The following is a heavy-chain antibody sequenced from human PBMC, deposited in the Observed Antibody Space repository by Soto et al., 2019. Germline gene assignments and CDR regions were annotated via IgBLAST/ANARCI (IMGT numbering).Heavy chain of an antibody. CDR2: ISAYNGNT. CDR3: ARDKISNYHSGMDV. CDR1: GYTFTSYG. V-gene: IGHV1-18*01. J-gene: IGHJ6*02. D-gene: IGHD6-13*01. Sequence: ASVKVSCKASGYTFTSYGISWVRQAPGQGLEWMGWISAYNGNTNYAQKLQGRVTMTTDTSTSTAYMELRSLRSDDTAVYYCARDKISNYHSGMDVWGQGTTVTVSS.